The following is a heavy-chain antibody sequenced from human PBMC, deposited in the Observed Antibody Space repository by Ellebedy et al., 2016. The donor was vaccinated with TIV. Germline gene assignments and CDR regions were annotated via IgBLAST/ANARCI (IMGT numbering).Heavy chain of an antibody. CDR1: GFTFSSYA. J-gene: IGHJ4*02. CDR3: AKGRGGGSDTSAPRYYFDY. V-gene: IGHV3-7*03. Sequence: PGGSLRLSCAASGFTFSSYAMAWVRQRPGKGLEGVANIDQDGSEKHYVDSVKGRFTISRDNAKTSLYLQMNSLRSEDTAVYYCAKGRGGGSDTSAPRYYFDYWGLGTLVTVSS. D-gene: IGHD3-22*01. CDR2: IDQDGSEK.